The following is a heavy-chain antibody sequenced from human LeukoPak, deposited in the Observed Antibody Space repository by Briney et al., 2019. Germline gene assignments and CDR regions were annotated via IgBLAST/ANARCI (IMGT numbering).Heavy chain of an antibody. V-gene: IGHV4-59*01. D-gene: IGHD3-16*02. CDR3: ARGGPVILNSLDY. CDR1: GGSISSYY. J-gene: IGHJ4*02. Sequence: SETLSLTCTVSGGSISSYYWSWIRQPPGKGLEWIGYIYYSGSTNYNPSLKSRVTISVDTSKNQFSLKLSSVTAADTAVYYCARGGPVILNSLDYWRQGTLVTVSS. CDR2: IYYSGST.